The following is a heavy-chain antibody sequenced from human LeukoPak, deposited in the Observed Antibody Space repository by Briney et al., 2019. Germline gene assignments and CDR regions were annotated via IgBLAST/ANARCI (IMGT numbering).Heavy chain of an antibody. Sequence: GGSLRLSCAASGFTFSSYGMHWVRQATGKGLEWGAVIWYGGSNKYYADSVKGRFTISRDNSKNTLYLQMNSLRAEDTAVYYCAKEYSSSPLYYFDYWGQGTLVTVSS. CDR3: AKEYSSSPLYYFDY. CDR1: GFTFSSYG. J-gene: IGHJ4*02. V-gene: IGHV3-30*02. CDR2: IWYGGSNK. D-gene: IGHD6-6*01.